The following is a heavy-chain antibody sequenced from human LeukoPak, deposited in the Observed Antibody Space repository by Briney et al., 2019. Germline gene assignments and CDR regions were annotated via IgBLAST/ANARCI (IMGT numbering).Heavy chain of an antibody. Sequence: GASVKVSCKASGYIFSTYYLHWVRQAPGQGLEWVGIINPSSGSTGYAQKLQGRVTVTRDMSTSTVYMELSSLKSEDTAVYYCAKDGGVVPGVNLYYYYMDVWGKGTTVTVSS. D-gene: IGHD2-2*01. CDR1: GYIFSTYY. CDR3: AKDGGVVPGVNLYYYYMDV. J-gene: IGHJ6*03. CDR2: INPSSGST. V-gene: IGHV1-46*01.